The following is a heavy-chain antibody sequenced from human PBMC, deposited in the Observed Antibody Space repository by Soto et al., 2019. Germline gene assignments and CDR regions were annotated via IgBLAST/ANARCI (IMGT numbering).Heavy chain of an antibody. V-gene: IGHV4-30-4*01. CDR2: IYNSGST. J-gene: IGHJ4*02. CDR3: ARFHFWSGYRDYFDH. D-gene: IGHD3-3*02. Sequence: SETLSLTCTVSGGSISSSAHCWSWIRQPPGKGLEWIGYIYNSGSTYYNPSLKSRVIISVDTSKNQISLKLSSVTAADTAVYYCARFHFWSGYRDYFDHWGQGTLVTVSS. CDR1: GGSISSSAHC.